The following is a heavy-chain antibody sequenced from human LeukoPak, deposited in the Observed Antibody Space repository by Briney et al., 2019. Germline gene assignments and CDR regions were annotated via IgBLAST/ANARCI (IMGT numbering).Heavy chain of an antibody. CDR2: IKTDGSST. D-gene: IGHD6-13*01. Sequence: GGSLRLSCAASGFTFSSYWMHWVRHVPGKGLMWVSRIKTDGSSTSYADSVKGRFTISRDNAKNTLYLQMNSLRVEDTAVYYCARDFMYSISCAGCWGQGTLVTVSS. CDR3: ARDFMYSISCAGC. J-gene: IGHJ4*02. V-gene: IGHV3-74*01. CDR1: GFTFSSYW.